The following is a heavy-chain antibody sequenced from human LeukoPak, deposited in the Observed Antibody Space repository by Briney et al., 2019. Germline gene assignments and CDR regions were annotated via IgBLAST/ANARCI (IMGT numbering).Heavy chain of an antibody. D-gene: IGHD3-22*01. V-gene: IGHV4-34*01. CDR1: GGSFSGYY. Sequence: SETLSLTCAVYGGSFSGYYWSWIRQPPGKGLEWIGEINHSGSTNYNPSLKSRVTISVDTSKNQFSLKLSSVTAADTAVYYCARITYYYDSSGYLSHYYYGMDVWGQGTTVTVSS. J-gene: IGHJ6*02. CDR3: ARITYYYDSSGYLSHYYYGMDV. CDR2: INHSGST.